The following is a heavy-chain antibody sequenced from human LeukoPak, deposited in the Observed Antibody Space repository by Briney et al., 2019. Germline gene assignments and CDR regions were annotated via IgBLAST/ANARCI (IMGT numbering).Heavy chain of an antibody. J-gene: IGHJ4*02. CDR1: GFTFSSYW. Sequence: GGSLRLSCAASGFTFSSYWMSWVRQAPGKGLEWVSSISSSSSYIYYADSVKGRFTISRDNAKNSLYLQMNSLRAEGTAVYYCARPPSGGGYSYGAYYFDYWGQGTLVTVSS. V-gene: IGHV3-21*01. D-gene: IGHD5-18*01. CDR2: ISSSSSYI. CDR3: ARPPSGGGYSYGAYYFDY.